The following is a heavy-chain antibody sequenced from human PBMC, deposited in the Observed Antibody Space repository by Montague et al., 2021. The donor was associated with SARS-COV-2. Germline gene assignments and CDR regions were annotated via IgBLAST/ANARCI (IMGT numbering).Heavy chain of an antibody. Sequence: SLRLSCAASGFTFSSYGMHWVRQAPGKGLEWVAVIWYDGSNKYYADSVKGRFTISRDNSKNTLYLQMNSLRAEDTAVYYCARDVPPLVVPAAMHFQHWGQGTLVTVSS. CDR1: GFTFSSYG. V-gene: IGHV3-33*01. D-gene: IGHD2-2*01. J-gene: IGHJ1*01. CDR3: ARDVPPLVVPAAMHFQH. CDR2: IWYDGSNK.